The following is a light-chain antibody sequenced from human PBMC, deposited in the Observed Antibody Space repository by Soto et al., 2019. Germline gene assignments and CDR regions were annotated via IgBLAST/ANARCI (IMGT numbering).Light chain of an antibody. CDR1: SSNIGSNP. J-gene: IGLJ3*02. V-gene: IGLV1-44*01. CDR3: AAWDDSLNAWV. CDR2: SDN. Sequence: QLVLTQPPSASGTPRQRVTTSCSGSSSNIGSNPVNWYQQLPGAAPKLLIYSDNQRPSGVPDRFSGSKSGTSASLAISGLQSEDEADYYCAAWDDSLNAWVFGGGTKLTVL.